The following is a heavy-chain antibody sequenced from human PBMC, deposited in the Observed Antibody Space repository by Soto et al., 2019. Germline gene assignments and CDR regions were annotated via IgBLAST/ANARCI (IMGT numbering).Heavy chain of an antibody. D-gene: IGHD3-3*01. Sequence: SVKVSCKASGGTFSSYAISWVRQAPGQGLEWMGGIIPIFGTANYAQKFQGRVTITADESTSTAYMELSSLRSEDTAVYYCARVMIPTYYYYYGMDVWGQGTTVTVSS. J-gene: IGHJ6*02. CDR2: IIPIFGTA. V-gene: IGHV1-69*13. CDR3: ARVMIPTYYYYYGMDV. CDR1: GGTFSSYA.